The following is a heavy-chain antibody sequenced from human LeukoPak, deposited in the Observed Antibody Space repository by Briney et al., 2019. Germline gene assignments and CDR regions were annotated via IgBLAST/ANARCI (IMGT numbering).Heavy chain of an antibody. J-gene: IGHJ4*02. CDR3: ARWNAVTPPTRDFDY. V-gene: IGHV2-5*01. Sequence: ESGPTLVNPTQTLTLTCTFSGFSLSTSGVGVGWIRQPPGKALEWLALIYWNDDKRYSPSLKSRLTITKDTSKNQVVLTMTNMDPVDTATYYCARWNAVTPPTRDFDYWGQGTLVTVSS. CDR2: IYWNDDK. CDR1: GFSLSTSGVG. D-gene: IGHD1-1*01.